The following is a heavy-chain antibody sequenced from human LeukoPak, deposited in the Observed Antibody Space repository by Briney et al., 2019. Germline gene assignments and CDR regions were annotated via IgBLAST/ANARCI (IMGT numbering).Heavy chain of an antibody. CDR1: GGSISSYH. V-gene: IGHV4-59*08. D-gene: IGHD1-1*01. CDR2: IYYSGST. Sequence: PSETLSLTCTVSGGSISSYHWSWIRQPPGKGLEWIGYIYYSGSTNYNPSLKSRVTISVDTSKNQFSLKLSSVTAADTAVYYCARPVSSRLGWFDPRGQGTLVTVSS. J-gene: IGHJ5*02. CDR3: ARPVSSRLGWFDP.